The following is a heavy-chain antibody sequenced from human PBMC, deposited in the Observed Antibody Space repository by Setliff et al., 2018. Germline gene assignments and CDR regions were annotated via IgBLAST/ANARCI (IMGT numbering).Heavy chain of an antibody. Sequence: PSETLSLTCTVSGDSISSRTYYWSWIRQPAGKGLEWIGHIYTSWSTIYNPSLKSRLTISLDTSKNQFSLNLSSVTAADTAVYYCARMSGFLYIDVWGKGTTVTVSS. D-gene: IGHD3-3*01. CDR3: ARMSGFLYIDV. V-gene: IGHV4-61*09. CDR2: IYTSWST. CDR1: GDSISSRTYY. J-gene: IGHJ6*04.